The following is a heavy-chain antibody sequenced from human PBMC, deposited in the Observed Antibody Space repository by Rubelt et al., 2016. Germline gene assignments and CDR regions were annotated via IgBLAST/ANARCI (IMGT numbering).Heavy chain of an antibody. CDR2: IYTSGST. J-gene: IGHJ3*02. Sequence: ESGPGLVKPSETLSLTCTVSGGSISSYYWSWIRQPAGKGLEWIGRIYTSGSTNYNPSLKSRVTISVDTSKNQFSLKLSSVTAADTAVYYCARAARSLVRDILTGYYSEHDDAFDIWGQGTMVTVSS. D-gene: IGHD3-9*01. CDR1: GGSISSYY. V-gene: IGHV4-4*07. CDR3: ARAARSLVRDILTGYYSEHDDAFDI.